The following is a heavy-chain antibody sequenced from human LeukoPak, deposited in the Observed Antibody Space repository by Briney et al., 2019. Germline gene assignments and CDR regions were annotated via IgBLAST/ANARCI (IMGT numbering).Heavy chain of an antibody. J-gene: IGHJ4*02. V-gene: IGHV1-69*04. Sequence: ASAKVSCKASGGTFSSYAISWVRQAPGQGLEWMGRIIPILGIANYAQKFQGRVTITADKSTSTAYMELSSLRSEDTAVYYCAEMGTGGPWDYWGQGTLVTVSS. CDR3: AEMGTGGPWDY. D-gene: IGHD5-24*01. CDR1: GGTFSSYA. CDR2: IIPILGIA.